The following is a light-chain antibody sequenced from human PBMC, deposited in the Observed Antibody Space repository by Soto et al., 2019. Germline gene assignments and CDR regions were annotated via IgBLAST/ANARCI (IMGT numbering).Light chain of an antibody. J-gene: IGKJ1*01. V-gene: IGKV3-20*01. Sequence: EIMLSLSLGTLSLSPGERVTLSGRASQSVSSSYLAWYQQKSGQAPRLLIYGASSRATGIPDRFSGSGSGTDFTLTISRLQPEDFAVYYCQQYGSSRWTFGQRTKV. CDR2: GAS. CDR1: QSVSSSY. CDR3: QQYGSSRWT.